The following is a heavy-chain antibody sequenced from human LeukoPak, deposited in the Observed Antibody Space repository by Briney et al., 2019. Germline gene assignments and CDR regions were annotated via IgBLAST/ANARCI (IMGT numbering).Heavy chain of an antibody. V-gene: IGHV1-18*01. J-gene: IGHJ4*02. CDR2: ISAYNGNT. Sequence: ASVKVSCKASGYTFTSYGISWVRQAPGQGLEWMGWISAYNGNTNYAQKLQGRVTMTTDTSTSTAYMELRSLRSDDTAVCYCARDDSSGWYLRFDYWGQGTLVTVSS. D-gene: IGHD6-19*01. CDR1: GYTFTSYG. CDR3: ARDDSSGWYLRFDY.